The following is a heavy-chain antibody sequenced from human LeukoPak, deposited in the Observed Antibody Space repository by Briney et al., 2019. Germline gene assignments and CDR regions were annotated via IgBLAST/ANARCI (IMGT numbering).Heavy chain of an antibody. D-gene: IGHD1-26*01. V-gene: IGHV3-64D*09. CDR2: INDNGGRT. Sequence: GGSLRLSCSASGFTFSRYAMHWVRQAPGKGLEYVSGINDNGGRTHYGDSVKGRFSLSRDNSKNTLHLQMSTLRAEDTALYYCVKDVGGSYAFDYWGQGILVTVDS. J-gene: IGHJ4*02. CDR3: VKDVGGSYAFDY. CDR1: GFTFSRYA.